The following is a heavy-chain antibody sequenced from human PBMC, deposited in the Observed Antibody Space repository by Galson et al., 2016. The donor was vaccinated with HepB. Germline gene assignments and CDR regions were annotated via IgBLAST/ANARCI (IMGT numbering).Heavy chain of an antibody. Sequence: SLRLSCAASVSTFRSYVMSWVRQAPGKGLGWVSAIRESGDTHYADSVKGRFTISRDNSMNTLYLQMNNLRTEDTAVYFCAKSRPYGTGRFGVNDYWGQGTLVTVSS. CDR1: VSTFRSYV. J-gene: IGHJ4*02. V-gene: IGHV3-23*01. D-gene: IGHD3-16*01. CDR2: IRESGDT. CDR3: AKSRPYGTGRFGVNDY.